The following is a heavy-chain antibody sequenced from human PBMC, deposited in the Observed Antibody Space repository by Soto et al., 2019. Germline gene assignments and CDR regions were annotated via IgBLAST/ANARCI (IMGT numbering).Heavy chain of an antibody. V-gene: IGHV1-69*06. D-gene: IGHD2-8*01. CDR2: IIPIFGTA. J-gene: IGHJ6*02. CDR3: ARDGCTNGVCYGGYYYGMDV. Sequence: QVQLVQSGAEVKKPGSSVKVSCKASGGTFSSYAISWVRQAPGQGLEWMGGIIPIFGTANYAQKFQGRVTITADKSTSTDYMELSSLRSEDTAVYYCARDGCTNGVCYGGYYYGMDVWGQGTTVTVSS. CDR1: GGTFSSYA.